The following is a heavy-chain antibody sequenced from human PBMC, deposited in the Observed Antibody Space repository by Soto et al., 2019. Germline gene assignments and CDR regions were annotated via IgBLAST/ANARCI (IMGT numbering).Heavy chain of an antibody. J-gene: IGHJ6*02. CDR2: IMPIFRTP. V-gene: IGHV1-69*12. Sequence: QVQLDQSGAEVKKPGSSVKLSCKASGGTFSNSAISWVRQAPGQGLEWMGGIMPIFRTPDYAQTFQARVTIAAAESTSTAYMELSGLKPADTAVYYCARDGDRLHLAGNYYYIWDVWGQGPAVTVSS. CDR3: ARDGDRLHLAGNYYYIWDV. D-gene: IGHD2-2*01. CDR1: GGTFSNSA.